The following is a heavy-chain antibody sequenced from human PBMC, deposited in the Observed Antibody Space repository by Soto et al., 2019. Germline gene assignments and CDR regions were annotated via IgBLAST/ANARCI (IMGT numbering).Heavy chain of an antibody. CDR3: AREGPYDSSGYYPNYYYYYGMDV. Sequence: SVKVSYKGSGYTFTGYYMHWVRQAPVQGLEWMGWINPNIGGTNYAQKFQGRVTMTRDTSISTAYMELSRLRSDDTAEYYCAREGPYDSSGYYPNYYYYYGMDVWGQGTTVTVSS. D-gene: IGHD3-22*01. J-gene: IGHJ6*02. CDR1: GYTFTGYY. CDR2: INPNIGGT. V-gene: IGHV1-2*02.